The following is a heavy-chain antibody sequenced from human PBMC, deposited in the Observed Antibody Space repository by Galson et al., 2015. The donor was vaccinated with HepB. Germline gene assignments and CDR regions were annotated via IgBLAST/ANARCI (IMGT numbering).Heavy chain of an antibody. Sequence: SLRLSCAASGFTFSSYTMTWVRQAPGKGLEWVSAISGSGGSTYYADSVKGRFTISRDNSKNTLYLQMNSLRAEDTAVYYCAKDRPEYQPPVTLQDSSLNTYHYYYYGMDVWGQGTTVTVSS. CDR3: AKDRPEYQPPVTLQDSSLNTYHYYYYGMDV. CDR2: ISGSGGST. V-gene: IGHV3-23*01. CDR1: GFTFSSYT. D-gene: IGHD4-17*01. J-gene: IGHJ6*02.